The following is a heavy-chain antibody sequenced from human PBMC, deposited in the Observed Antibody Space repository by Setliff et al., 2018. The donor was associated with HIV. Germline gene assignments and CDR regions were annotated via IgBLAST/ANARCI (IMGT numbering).Heavy chain of an antibody. J-gene: IGHJ2*01. V-gene: IGHV3-53*05. D-gene: IGHD3-10*01. Sequence: LRLSCAASGFSVSSDYMAWVRQAPGKGLEWLSFIYSGGGTYYGDSVKGRFTITRDDSKNTIYLQMNSLRIEDTAVYYCARDRSRGYWYFDLWGRGTLVTVPQ. CDR2: IYSGGGT. CDR1: GFSVSSDY. CDR3: ARDRSRGYWYFDL.